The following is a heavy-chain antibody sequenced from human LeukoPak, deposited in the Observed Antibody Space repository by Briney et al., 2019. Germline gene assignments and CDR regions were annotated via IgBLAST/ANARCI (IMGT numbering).Heavy chain of an antibody. CDR3: LNEHGG. V-gene: IGHV1-2*02. CDR2: ISPASGAT. Sequence: ASVKVSCKASGYTFTGSYMHWVRQAPGQGFEWIGWISPASGATKYAQSFQGRVTLTTDTSITTAYMELSSLTSDDTASYYCLNEHGGWGQGTPVTVSS. J-gene: IGHJ4*02. CDR1: GYTFTGSY. D-gene: IGHD1-1*01.